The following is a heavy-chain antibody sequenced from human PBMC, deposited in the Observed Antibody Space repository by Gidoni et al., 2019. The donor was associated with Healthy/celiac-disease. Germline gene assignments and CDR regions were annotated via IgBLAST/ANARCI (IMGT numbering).Heavy chain of an antibody. J-gene: IGHJ4*02. CDR2: MKSKTDGGTT. CDR1: GFPFSTAC. CDR3: TAASPPYIVGAGLFDY. V-gene: IGHV3-15*01. Sequence: EVQLVESGGGLVKPGGSLRLSFAASGFPFSTACMSWVRQAPGKGLEWVGSMKSKTDGGTTDYAAPVKGRFTISRDDSKNTLYLQMNSLKTEDTAVYYCTAASPPYIVGAGLFDYWGQGTLVTVSS. D-gene: IGHD1-26*01.